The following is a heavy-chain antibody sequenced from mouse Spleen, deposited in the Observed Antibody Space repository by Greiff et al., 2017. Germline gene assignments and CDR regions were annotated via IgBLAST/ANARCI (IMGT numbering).Heavy chain of an antibody. CDR2: INPEDGET. Sequence: VQLQQSGADLVKPGASVKLSCTASGFTFKDYFMHWVKQRPEQGLEWIGGINPEDGETKYAPKFQGKATITADTSSNTAYLQLSSLTSGDTAVYYCARERVGSYYFDDWGQGTTLTVSS. V-gene: IGHV14-2*01. CDR1: GFTFKDYF. D-gene: IGHD1-1*02. J-gene: IGHJ2*01. CDR3: ARERVGSYYFDD.